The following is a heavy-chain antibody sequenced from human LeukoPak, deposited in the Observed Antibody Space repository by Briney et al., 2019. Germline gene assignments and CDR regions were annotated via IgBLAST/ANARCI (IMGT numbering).Heavy chain of an antibody. CDR3: ARDIWNLRLIYY. CDR1: GYTFTDYY. J-gene: IGHJ4*02. V-gene: IGHV1-2*02. Sequence: ASVKVSCKASGYTFTDYYLHWVRQAPGRGLEWMGWINPNSGDTKYAQNFQGRVTMTGDTSISTAYMELSGLTSNDTAVYYCARDIWNLRLIYYWGQGTLVTVSS. D-gene: IGHD3-16*01. CDR2: INPNSGDT.